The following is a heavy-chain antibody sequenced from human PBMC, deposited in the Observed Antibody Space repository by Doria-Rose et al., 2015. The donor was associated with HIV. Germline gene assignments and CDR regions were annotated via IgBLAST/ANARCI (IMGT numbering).Heavy chain of an antibody. CDR1: GGSVASGTPY. CDR3: AKQAVNWFDP. J-gene: IGHJ5*02. V-gene: IGHV4-39*01. CDR2: IYYSGIT. Sequence: QVQLQESGPGLVKPSETLSLTCTVSGGSVASGTPYWDWIRQTPGMGLEWIGTIYYSGITYYNPSLRGRVTISLHTSKNQYSLKLISVTAADAGVYYCAKQAVNWFDPWGQGTLVTVSS.